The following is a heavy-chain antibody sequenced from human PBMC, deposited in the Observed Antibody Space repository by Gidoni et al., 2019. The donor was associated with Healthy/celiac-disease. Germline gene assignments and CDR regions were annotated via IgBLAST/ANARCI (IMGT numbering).Heavy chain of an antibody. Sequence: QVQLVQSGAEVKKPGSSVKVSCKASGGTFSSYAISWVRQAPGQGLEWMGGVIPIFGTATYAQKFQGRVTITADESTSTAYMELSSLRSEDTAVYYCVGYCSGGSCFNHGWFDPWGQGTLVTVSS. CDR2: VIPIFGTA. CDR1: GGTFSSYA. CDR3: VGYCSGGSCFNHGWFDP. J-gene: IGHJ5*02. V-gene: IGHV1-69*01. D-gene: IGHD2-15*01.